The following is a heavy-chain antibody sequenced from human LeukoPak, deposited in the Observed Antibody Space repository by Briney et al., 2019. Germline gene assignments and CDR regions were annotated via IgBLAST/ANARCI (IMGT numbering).Heavy chain of an antibody. CDR1: GFTFSSYN. CDR3: ARGIDY. CDR2: IYTGGGR. Sequence: GGSLRLSCAASGFTFSSYNMNWVRQAPGKGLEWVSVIYTGGGRYYADSVRGRFTISRDTSKNMVFLQMNSLRVEDTAVYYCARGIDYWGRGTLVTVSS. V-gene: IGHV3-53*01. J-gene: IGHJ4*02.